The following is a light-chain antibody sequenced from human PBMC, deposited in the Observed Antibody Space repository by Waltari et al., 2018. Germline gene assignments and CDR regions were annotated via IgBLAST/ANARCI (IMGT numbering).Light chain of an antibody. CDR2: DDS. V-gene: IGLV3-21*02. CDR3: QLWDSRSNHLV. J-gene: IGLJ3*02. Sequence: SYVVTQPPSGSVAPGQTATITCEGDNSERKSVHCYQQKAGQAPVLVVYDDSDRPPGIPARLSGSNSGNTATLTIRRVEAGDEADYYCQLWDSRSNHLVFGGGTKLTVL. CDR1: NSERKS.